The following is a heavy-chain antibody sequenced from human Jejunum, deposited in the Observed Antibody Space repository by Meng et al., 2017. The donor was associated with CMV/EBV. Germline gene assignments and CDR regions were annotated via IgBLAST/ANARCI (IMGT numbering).Heavy chain of an antibody. CDR2: IKQDGSAK. CDR3: ATTSGSSY. J-gene: IGHJ4*02. V-gene: IGHV3-7*01. D-gene: IGHD6-6*01. CDR1: GLTFSTFW. Sequence: SCATSGLTFSTFWIGWFRQAPGKGLEWVAHIKQDGSAKYYVDSVRGRFTISRDNTENSLFLQMNTLRVEDTAVYYCATTSGSSYWGQGALVTVSS.